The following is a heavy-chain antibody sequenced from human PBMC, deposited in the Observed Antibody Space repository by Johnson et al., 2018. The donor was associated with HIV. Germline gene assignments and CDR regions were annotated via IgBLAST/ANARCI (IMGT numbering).Heavy chain of an antibody. D-gene: IGHD2-21*02. Sequence: QVVESGGGVVQPGGSLRLSCAASGFTFSSYGMHWVRQAPGKGLEWVAFIRYDGSNKYYADSVKGRFTISRDNSKNTLYLQMNSLRAEDTAVYYCAKDQHIVVVTADDAFDIWGQGTMVTVSS. CDR3: AKDQHIVVVTADDAFDI. J-gene: IGHJ3*02. CDR1: GFTFSSYG. CDR2: IRYDGSNK. V-gene: IGHV3-30*02.